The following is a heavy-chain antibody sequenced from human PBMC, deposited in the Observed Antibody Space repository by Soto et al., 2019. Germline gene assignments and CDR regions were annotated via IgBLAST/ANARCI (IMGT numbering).Heavy chain of an antibody. CDR1: GFTFSSYA. CDR3: AKRSSSWCFDD. D-gene: IGHD6-13*01. CDR2: ISGSGDST. V-gene: IGHV3-23*01. Sequence: PGGSLRLSCAASGFTFSSYAMNWVRQAPGKGLEWVSVISGSGDSTYYADSVKGQFTISRDNSKNTLYLQMNSLRAEDTAVYYCAKRSSSWCFDDWGQGTLVTVSS. J-gene: IGHJ4*02.